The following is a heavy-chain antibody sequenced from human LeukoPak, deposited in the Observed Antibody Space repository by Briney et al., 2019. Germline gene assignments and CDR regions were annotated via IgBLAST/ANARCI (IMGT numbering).Heavy chain of an antibody. CDR1: GYIFSNYW. D-gene: IGHD3-9*01. CDR3: ARLSRPHILDTNWFDS. J-gene: IGHJ5*01. Sequence: GESLKISCTGSGYIFSNYWIGWVRQMPGKGLEWLGIIYPGDSDMRYSPSFQGQVSISADKSISTAYLQWSGLNASDTAMDYCARLSRPHILDTNWFDSWGQGYLVTVSS. CDR2: IYPGDSDM. V-gene: IGHV5-51*01.